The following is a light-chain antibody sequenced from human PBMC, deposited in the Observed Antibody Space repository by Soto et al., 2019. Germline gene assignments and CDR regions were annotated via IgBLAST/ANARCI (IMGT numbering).Light chain of an antibody. CDR3: QSYDSSLSGEV. V-gene: IGLV1-40*01. J-gene: IGLJ3*02. CDR1: SSNIGTSNIGAGYD. CDR2: RNN. Sequence: QSVLTQPPSVSGAPGQRVTISCTGSSSNIGTSNIGAGYDVHWYQQHPGTAPKLLIYRNNNRPSGVPDRFSASKSGTSATLAITGLQAEDEADYYCQSYDSSLSGEVFGGGTKLTVL.